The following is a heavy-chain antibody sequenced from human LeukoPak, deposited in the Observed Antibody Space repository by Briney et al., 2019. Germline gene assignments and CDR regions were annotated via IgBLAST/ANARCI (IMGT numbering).Heavy chain of an antibody. CDR3: ARTLAYCGGDCPGYGMDV. CDR1: GGSISSYY. J-gene: IGHJ6*02. CDR2: IYYSGST. D-gene: IGHD2-21*02. Sequence: SETLSLTCTVSGGSISSYYWSWIRQPPGKGLEWIGYIYYSGSTNYNPSLKSRVTISVDTSKIQFSLKLSSVTAADTAVYYCARTLAYCGGDCPGYGMDVWGQGTTVTVSS. V-gene: IGHV4-59*12.